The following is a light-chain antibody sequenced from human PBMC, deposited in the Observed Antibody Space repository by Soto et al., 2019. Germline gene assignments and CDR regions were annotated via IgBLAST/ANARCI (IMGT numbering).Light chain of an antibody. CDR1: QGIGND. CDR2: AAA. V-gene: IGKV1-6*02. J-gene: IGKJ4*01. Sequence: AIQMAQSPSSLSASVGDRVTITCRASQGIGNDVGWFQQKPGKAPKLLIYAAATLQSGVPSRFSGSRSGTDFILTISSLQPEDIATYYCLQDHNYPLTFGGGTKVDIK. CDR3: LQDHNYPLT.